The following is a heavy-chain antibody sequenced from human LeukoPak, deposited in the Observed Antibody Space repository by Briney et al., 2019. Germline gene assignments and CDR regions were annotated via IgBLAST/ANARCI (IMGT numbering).Heavy chain of an antibody. Sequence: SETLSLTCTVSGDSITNSYWNWIRQPPGRGLEWIGRISFGGSTNYNPSLKSRVIISRDTSKNQFSLELTSVTAADTAIYYCAKRIIEARENGDSNWLDPWGQGTLVTVSS. J-gene: IGHJ5*01. D-gene: IGHD4-17*01. CDR2: ISFGGST. CDR3: AKRIIEARENGDSNWLDP. V-gene: IGHV4-59*08. CDR1: GDSITNSY.